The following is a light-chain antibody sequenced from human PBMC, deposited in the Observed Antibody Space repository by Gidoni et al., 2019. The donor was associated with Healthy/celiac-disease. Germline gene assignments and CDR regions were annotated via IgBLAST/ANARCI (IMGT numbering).Light chain of an antibody. V-gene: IGKV1-39*01. CDR3: QQSYSTPWT. Sequence: DIQMTQSPSSPSASVAGRVTITCRASQSISSYLNWYQQKPGKAPKLLIYAASSLQSGVPSRFSGSGSGTDFTLTISSLEPEDFATYHCQQSYSTPWTFGQGTKVEIK. CDR2: AAS. J-gene: IGKJ1*01. CDR1: QSISSY.